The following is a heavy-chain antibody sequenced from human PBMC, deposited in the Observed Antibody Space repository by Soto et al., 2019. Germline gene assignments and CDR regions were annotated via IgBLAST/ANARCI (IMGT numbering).Heavy chain of an antibody. V-gene: IGHV3-15*07. D-gene: IGHD3-22*01. J-gene: IGHJ6*02. Sequence: GGSMRLSCAASGFTFSNAWMNWVRQAPGKGLEWVGRIKSKTDGGTTDYAAPVKGRFTISRDDSKNTLYLQMNSLKTEDTAVYYCTTVSNYYDSSGYYWEDYCGMDVWGQGTTVTVSS. CDR3: TTVSNYYDSSGYYWEDYCGMDV. CDR1: GFTFSNAW. CDR2: IKSKTDGGTT.